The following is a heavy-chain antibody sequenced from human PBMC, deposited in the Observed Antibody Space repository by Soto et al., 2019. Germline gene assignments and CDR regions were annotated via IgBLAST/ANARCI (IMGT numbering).Heavy chain of an antibody. J-gene: IGHJ3*01. V-gene: IGHV2-5*02. D-gene: IGHD2-2*01. Sequence: QITLKESGPTLVKPTQTLTLTCTFSCFSLSADGVGVGWIRQPPGKALEWLALIYWDDDQRDSPPLKTRLTGTKDTSKNQEVLTMTNMDPVDTATYYCAHAYGGTSWPKDAFEVWGQGTVVTVSS. CDR1: CFSLSADGVG. CDR2: IYWDDDQ. CDR3: AHAYGGTSWPKDAFEV.